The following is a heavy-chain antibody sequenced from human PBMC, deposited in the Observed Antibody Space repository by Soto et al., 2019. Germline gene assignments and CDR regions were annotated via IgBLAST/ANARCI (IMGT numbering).Heavy chain of an antibody. CDR3: TTDTVTNQTYYYYYYYMDV. CDR1: GFTFSNAW. CDR2: IKSKTDGGTT. J-gene: IGHJ6*03. Sequence: GGSLRLSCAASGFTFSNAWMSWVRQAPGKGLEWVGRIKSKTDGGTTDYAAPVKGRFTISRDDSKNTLYLQMNSLKTEDTAVYYCTTDTVTNQTYYYYYYYMDVWGKGTTVTVSS. V-gene: IGHV3-15*01. D-gene: IGHD4-17*01.